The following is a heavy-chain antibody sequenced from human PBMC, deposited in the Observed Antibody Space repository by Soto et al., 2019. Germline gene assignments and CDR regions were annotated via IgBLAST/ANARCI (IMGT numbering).Heavy chain of an antibody. V-gene: IGHV3-23*01. CDR3: AKNQERELPRVIDF. Sequence: GGSLRLSCATSGLTFSNYAMSWVRQAPGGGLEWVSSMSGSSSTTYYADSVKGRFTISRDRSKNALYLQMSSLRAEDTALYYCAKNQERELPRVIDFWGQGTLVTVSS. CDR2: MSGSSSTT. J-gene: IGHJ4*02. CDR1: GLTFSNYA. D-gene: IGHD1-7*01.